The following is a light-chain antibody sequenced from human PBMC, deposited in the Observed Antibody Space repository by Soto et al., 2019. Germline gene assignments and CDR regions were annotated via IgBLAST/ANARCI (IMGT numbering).Light chain of an antibody. Sequence: DIVMTQSPDSLAVSLGERATINCKSSQSVLYISNNKNYLAWYQQKPGQPPKLLIYWASTRESGVPDRISGSGSGTDFTLTISSLQAEDVAVYYCQQYYSTPRTFGQGTKVEIK. CDR2: WAS. CDR3: QQYYSTPRT. J-gene: IGKJ1*01. V-gene: IGKV4-1*01. CDR1: QSVLYISNNKNY.